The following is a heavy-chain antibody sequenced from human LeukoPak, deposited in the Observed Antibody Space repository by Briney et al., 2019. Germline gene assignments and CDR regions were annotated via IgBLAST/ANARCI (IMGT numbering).Heavy chain of an antibody. CDR2: IYHGGST. CDR3: ARGADILSPHFDY. CDR1: GGSISSGGYS. V-gene: IGHV4-30-2*01. J-gene: IGHJ4*02. Sequence: SETLSLTCAVSGGSISSGGYSWSWIRQPPGKGLEWIGYIYHGGSTYYNPSLKSRVTISVDRSKNQFSLKLSSVTAADTAVYYCARGADILSPHFDYWGQGTLVTVSS. D-gene: IGHD3-9*01.